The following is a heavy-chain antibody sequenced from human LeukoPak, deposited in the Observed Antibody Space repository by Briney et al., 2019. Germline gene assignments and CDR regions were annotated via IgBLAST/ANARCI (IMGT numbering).Heavy chain of an antibody. V-gene: IGHV4-4*02. CDR3: ARDYGSGSYYQDFDY. D-gene: IGHD3-10*01. CDR2: SYHSGST. J-gene: IGHJ4*02. CDR1: GGSISSSNW. Sequence: PSETLSLTCSVSGGSISSSNWWSWVRQPPGKGLEWIGESYHSGSTNYNPSLKSRVTISVDKSKNQFSLKLSSVTAADTAVYYCARDYGSGSYYQDFDYWGQGTLVTVSS.